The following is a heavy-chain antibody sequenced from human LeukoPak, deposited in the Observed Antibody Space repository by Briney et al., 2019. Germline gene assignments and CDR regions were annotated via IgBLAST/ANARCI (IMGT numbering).Heavy chain of an antibody. D-gene: IGHD4-17*01. CDR2: IKLDRSEK. CDR1: GFTFGKYW. Sequence: GGSLRLSCVASGFTFGKYWMSWVRQAPGKGLEWVANIKLDRSEKNYVDSVKGRFTISRDNTKNSLYLQMNSLRAEDTAVYYCAKGDHYGDYASPPPDYWGQGTLVTVSS. J-gene: IGHJ4*02. CDR3: AKGDHYGDYASPPPDY. V-gene: IGHV3-7*03.